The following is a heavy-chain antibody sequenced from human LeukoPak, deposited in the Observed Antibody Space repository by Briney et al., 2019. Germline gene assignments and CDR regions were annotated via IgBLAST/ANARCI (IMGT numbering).Heavy chain of an antibody. D-gene: IGHD2-15*01. V-gene: IGHV3-53*04. CDR2: IYSGGST. J-gene: IGHJ5*02. Sequence: PGGSLRLSCAASGFTVSSNYMSWVRQAPGKGLEWVSVIYSGGSTYYADSVKGRFTISRHNSKSTLYLQMNSLRAEDTAVYYCARGYCSGGSCYSENWFDPWGQGTLVTVSS. CDR1: GFTVSSNY. CDR3: ARGYCSGGSCYSENWFDP.